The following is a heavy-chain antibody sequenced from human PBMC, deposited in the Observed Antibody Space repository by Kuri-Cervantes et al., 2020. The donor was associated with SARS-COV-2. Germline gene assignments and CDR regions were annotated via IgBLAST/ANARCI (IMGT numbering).Heavy chain of an antibody. CDR2: ISSSSSYI. CDR1: GFTFSDYY. CDR3: ARTFMGYYYYMDV. V-gene: IGHV3-11*06. J-gene: IGHJ6*03. Sequence: GESLKISCAASGFTFSDYYMSWIRQAPGKGLEWVSSISSSSSYIYYADSVKGRFTISRDNAKNSLYLQMNSLRAEDTAVYYCARTFMGYYYYMDVWGKGTTVTVSS. D-gene: IGHD3-3*02.